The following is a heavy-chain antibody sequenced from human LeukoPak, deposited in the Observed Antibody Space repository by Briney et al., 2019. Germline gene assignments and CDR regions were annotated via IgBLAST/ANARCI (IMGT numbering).Heavy chain of an antibody. J-gene: IGHJ4*02. CDR1: GYSFISYW. V-gene: IGHV5-51*01. Sequence: GESLKISCKGSGYSFISYWIGWVRQMPGKGLEWMGIIYPGDSDTRYSPSFQGQVTISADKSISTAYLQWSSLRASDTALYYCARHLHSTVNTDGYFDYWGQGNLVNVSS. D-gene: IGHD4-17*01. CDR3: ARHLHSTVNTDGYFDY. CDR2: IYPGDSDT.